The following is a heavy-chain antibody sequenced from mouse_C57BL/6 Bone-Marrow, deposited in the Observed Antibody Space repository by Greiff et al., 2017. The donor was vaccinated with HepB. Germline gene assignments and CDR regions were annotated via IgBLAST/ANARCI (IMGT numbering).Heavy chain of an antibody. Sequence: VQVVESGAELVRPGASVKLSCKASGYTFTDYYINWVKQRPGQGLEWIARIYPGSGNTYYNEKFKGKATLTAEKSSSTAYMQLSSLTSEDSAVYFCARGGDHACDVWGTGTTVTVSS. CDR1: GYTFTDYY. D-gene: IGHD2-13*01. CDR3: ARGGDHACDV. J-gene: IGHJ1*03. CDR2: IYPGSGNT. V-gene: IGHV1-76*01.